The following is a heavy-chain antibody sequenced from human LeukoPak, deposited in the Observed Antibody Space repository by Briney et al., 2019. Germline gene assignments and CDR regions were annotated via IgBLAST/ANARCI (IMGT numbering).Heavy chain of an antibody. CDR1: EFTFSTYS. Sequence: GGSLRLSCVVSEFTFSTYSMNWVRQAPGKGLEWVSSISSSSSYIYYADSVKGRFTISRDNAKNSLYLQMNSLRAEDSAIYYCATYRQVLLPFESWGQGTLVTVSS. J-gene: IGHJ4*02. V-gene: IGHV3-21*04. D-gene: IGHD5-18*01. CDR2: ISSSSSYI. CDR3: ATYRQVLLPFES.